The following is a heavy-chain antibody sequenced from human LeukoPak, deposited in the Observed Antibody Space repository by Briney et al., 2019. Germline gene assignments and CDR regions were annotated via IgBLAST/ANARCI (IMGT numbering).Heavy chain of an antibody. CDR1: GFTFSSYG. CDR3: ARHITMVRGVLDY. D-gene: IGHD3-10*01. Sequence: GGSLRLSCAASGFTFSSYGMHWVRQAPGKGLEWVAVIWYDGSNKYYADSVKGRFTISRDNAKNSLYLQMNSLRAEDTAVYYCARHITMVRGVLDYWGQGTLVTVSS. J-gene: IGHJ4*02. V-gene: IGHV3-33*01. CDR2: IWYDGSNK.